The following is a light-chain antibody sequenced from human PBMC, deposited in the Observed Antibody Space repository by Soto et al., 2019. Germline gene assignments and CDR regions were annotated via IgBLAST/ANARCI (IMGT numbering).Light chain of an antibody. Sequence: QVVVTQEPSLIVSPGGTVTLTCGSSTGAVTSGHYPHWFQQKPDQAPRTLIYDTSIKHSWTPARFSGSLLGGKAALTLSGAQPADEADYYCLLYYSETVVFGGGTKLTVL. CDR3: LLYYSETVV. CDR2: DTS. CDR1: TGAVTSGHY. V-gene: IGLV7-46*01. J-gene: IGLJ2*01.